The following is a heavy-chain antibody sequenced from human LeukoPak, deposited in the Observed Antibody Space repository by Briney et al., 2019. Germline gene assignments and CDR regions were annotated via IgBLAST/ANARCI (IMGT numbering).Heavy chain of an antibody. CDR1: GGSISSYY. V-gene: IGHV4-59*01. CDR2: IYYSGST. J-gene: IGHJ4*02. Sequence: PSETLSLTCTVSGGSISSYYWSWIRQPPGKGLEWIGCIYYSGSTNYNPSLKSRVTISVDTSKNQFSLKLSSVTAADTAVYYCARDSGSYLDYWGQGTLVTVSS. D-gene: IGHD1-26*01. CDR3: ARDSGSYLDY.